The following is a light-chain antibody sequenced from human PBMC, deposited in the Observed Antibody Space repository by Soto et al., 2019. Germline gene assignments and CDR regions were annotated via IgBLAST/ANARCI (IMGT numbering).Light chain of an antibody. V-gene: IGLV1-40*01. CDR1: SSNIGAGYD. Sequence: QSVLTQPPSASGAPGQTVTISCTGSSSNIGAGYDVHWYQQLPGTAPKLLIYGNSNRPSGVPDRFSGSKSGTSASLAITGLQAEDEADYYCQSYDSGLSALVFGGGTQLTVL. CDR2: GNS. J-gene: IGLJ7*01. CDR3: QSYDSGLSALV.